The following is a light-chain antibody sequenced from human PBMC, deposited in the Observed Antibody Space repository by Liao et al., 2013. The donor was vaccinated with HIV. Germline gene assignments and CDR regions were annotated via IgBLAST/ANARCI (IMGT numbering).Light chain of an antibody. CDR1: SIGSKS. V-gene: IGLV3-21*01. Sequence: SYVLTQPPSVSVAPGKTARMTCGGNSIGSKSVHWYQQKPGQAPVLVISHDTDRPSGIPERLSASKSGNTATLTISRVEAADEADYYCQVWDSSSDHPYVFGTGTKLSVL. J-gene: IGLJ1*01. CDR3: QVWDSSSDHPYV. CDR2: HDT.